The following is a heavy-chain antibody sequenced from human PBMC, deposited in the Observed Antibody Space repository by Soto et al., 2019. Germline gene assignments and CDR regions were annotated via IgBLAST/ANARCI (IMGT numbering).Heavy chain of an antibody. CDR2: IIPIFGTA. CDR3: ARDPGGSDYGDYDAWFDP. CDR1: GGTFSSYA. J-gene: IGHJ5*02. Sequence: ASVKVSCKASGGTFSSYAISWVRQAPGQGLEWMGGIIPIFGTANYAQKFQGRVTITADESTSTAYMELSSLRSEDTAVYYCARDPGGSDYGDYDAWFDPWGQGTLVTVSS. D-gene: IGHD4-17*01. V-gene: IGHV1-69*13.